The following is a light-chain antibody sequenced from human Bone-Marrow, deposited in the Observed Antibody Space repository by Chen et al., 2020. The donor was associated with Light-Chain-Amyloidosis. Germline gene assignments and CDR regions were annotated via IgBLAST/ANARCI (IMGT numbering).Light chain of an antibody. J-gene: IGLJ1*01. V-gene: IGLV2-14*01. CDR3: SSYTITNTLV. CDR1: SSDVGGDNH. CDR2: EVT. Sequence: HSALTQPASVSGSPGQSITISCTGTSSDVGGDNHVSWYQQHPDKAPKLMIYEVTNRPSWVPDRFSGSKSDNTASLTISGLQTGDEADYFCSSYTITNTLVFGSGTRVTVL.